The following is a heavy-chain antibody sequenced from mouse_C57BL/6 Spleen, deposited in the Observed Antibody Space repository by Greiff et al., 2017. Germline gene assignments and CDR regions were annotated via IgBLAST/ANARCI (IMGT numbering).Heavy chain of an antibody. V-gene: IGHV1-53*01. CDR3: ARYYYYGVYYLDD. J-gene: IGHJ2*01. CDR1: GYPFPSYW. Sequence: QVPLQQPGTELVKPGASVKLSCKASGYPFPSYWMHWVKQRPGQGLEWIGNINPSNGGTNYNEKFKSKTTLTVDKSSSTAYMQLSSLTSEDSAVYYCARYYYYGVYYLDDWGQGTTLTVSS. CDR2: INPSNGGT. D-gene: IGHD1-1*01.